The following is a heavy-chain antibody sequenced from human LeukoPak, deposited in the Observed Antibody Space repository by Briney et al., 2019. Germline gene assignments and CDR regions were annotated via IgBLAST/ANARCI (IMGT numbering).Heavy chain of an antibody. CDR1: GFTFSSYG. J-gene: IGHJ4*02. CDR2: ISGSGGST. CDR3: AKDRPPSDYDILTGYYAHWDY. D-gene: IGHD3-9*01. Sequence: GGSLRLSCAASGFTFSSYGMSWVRQAPGKGLEWVSAISGSGGSTYYADSVEGRFTISRDNSKNTLYLQMNSLRAEDTAVYYCAKDRPPSDYDILTGYYAHWDYWGQGTLVTVSS. V-gene: IGHV3-23*01.